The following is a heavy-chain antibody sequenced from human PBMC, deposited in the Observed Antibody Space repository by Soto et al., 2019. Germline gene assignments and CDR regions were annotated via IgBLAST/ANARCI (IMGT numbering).Heavy chain of an antibody. D-gene: IGHD1-26*01. CDR2: IYHSGTT. CDR3: ARGGGSYYIAY. J-gene: IGHJ4*02. V-gene: IGHV4-61*01. Sequence: QVQLQESGPGLMKPSETLSLTCTVSGGSVSSGSYSWSWMRQPPGKGLEWIGYIYHSGTTNYNPSLKSRVTISVDTSKNQFSLKLSSVTAADTAVYYCARGGGSYYIAYWGQGTLVTVSS. CDR1: GGSVSSGSYS.